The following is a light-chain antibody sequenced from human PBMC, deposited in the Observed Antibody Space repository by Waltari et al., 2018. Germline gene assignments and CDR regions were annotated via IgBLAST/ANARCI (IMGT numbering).Light chain of an antibody. CDR2: DVM. J-gene: IGLJ2*01. CDR1: RKDVDAYDI. Sequence: QNALTQPATVSGSHRQSITIYCTGTRKDVDAYDIDSWYRQYPGKAPKLMIYDVMNRPSGVSDRFSGSKSANTASLTISGLQADDEGDYYCFACRGGNTLVFGGGTKVTVL. CDR3: FACRGGNTLV. V-gene: IGLV2-14*03.